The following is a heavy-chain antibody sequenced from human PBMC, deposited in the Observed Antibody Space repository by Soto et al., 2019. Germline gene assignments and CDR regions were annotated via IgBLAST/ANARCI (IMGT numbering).Heavy chain of an antibody. J-gene: IGHJ4*02. CDR1: GYTLTELS. CDR2: FDPEDGET. CDR3: ATDRYYYDSSGYYLGY. V-gene: IGHV1-24*01. D-gene: IGHD3-22*01. Sequence: ASVKVSCKVSGYTLTELSMHWVRQAPGKGLEWMGGFDPEDGETIYAQKFQGRVTMTEDTSTDTAYMELSSLRSEDTAVYYCATDRYYYDSSGYYLGYWGKGTPGTASS.